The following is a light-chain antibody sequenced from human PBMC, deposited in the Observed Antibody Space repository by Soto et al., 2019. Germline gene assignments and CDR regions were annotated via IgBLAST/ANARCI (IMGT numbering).Light chain of an antibody. CDR1: QSMSRT. J-gene: IGKJ4*01. CDR2: GAS. Sequence: EIVMTQSPGTLSVSPGERLTLSCRASQSMSRTLAWYQQRPGQAPRLLIYGASSRATGVPARFSGSGSGTESSLTVSSLQSVHFALHYCQQYNDWPLTCGGGTRVDIK. V-gene: IGKV3-15*01. CDR3: QQYNDWPLT.